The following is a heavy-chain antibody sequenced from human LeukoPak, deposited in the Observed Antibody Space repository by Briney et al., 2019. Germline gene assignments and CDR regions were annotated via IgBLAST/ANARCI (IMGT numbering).Heavy chain of an antibody. CDR2: IWYDGSNK. CDR1: GFTFSSYG. Sequence: PGGSLRLPCAASGFTFSSYGMHWVRQAPGKGLEGVAVIWYDGSNKYYADCVKGRFTISRDNSKNTLYLQMNSLRAEDTAVYYCAGGGTSLHYWGQGTLVTVSS. V-gene: IGHV3-33*01. D-gene: IGHD3-16*01. J-gene: IGHJ4*02. CDR3: AGGGTSLHY.